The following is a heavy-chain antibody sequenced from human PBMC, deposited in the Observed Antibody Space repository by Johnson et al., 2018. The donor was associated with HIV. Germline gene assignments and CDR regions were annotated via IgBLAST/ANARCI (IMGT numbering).Heavy chain of an antibody. CDR3: ARATLYYDILTGYQPDAFDI. V-gene: IGHV3-20*04. Sequence: MLLVESGGGVVQPGRSLRLSCAASGFTFDEYGMSWVRQVPGKGLELVSGFYWYGGSTGYAASVTCRFTVSRDNSKNTLYLQMNSLRAEDTAVYYWARATLYYDILTGYQPDAFDIWGQGTMVTVSS. J-gene: IGHJ3*02. CDR1: GFTFDEYG. D-gene: IGHD3-9*01. CDR2: FYWYGGST.